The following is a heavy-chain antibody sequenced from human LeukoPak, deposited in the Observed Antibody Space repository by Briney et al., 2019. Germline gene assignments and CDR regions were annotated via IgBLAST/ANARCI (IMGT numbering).Heavy chain of an antibody. CDR2: FYYSGST. CDR3: ARSYRAYYFDY. V-gene: IGHV4-59*01. CDR1: GGSISSYY. J-gene: IGHJ4*02. D-gene: IGHD1-14*01. Sequence: PSETLSLTCTVSGGSISSYYWSWIPQPPGKGLEWIGYFYYSGSTNYNPSLKSRVTISVDTSKNQFSLKLSSVTAADTAVYYCARSYRAYYFDYWGQGTLVTVSS.